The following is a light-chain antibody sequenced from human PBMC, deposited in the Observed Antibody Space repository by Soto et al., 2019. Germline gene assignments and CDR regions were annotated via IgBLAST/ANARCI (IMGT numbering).Light chain of an antibody. CDR3: QQYGSSAPIT. CDR1: QRVSSGY. Sequence: EIVLTQSPGTLSLTPGERATLSCRASQRVSSGYLAWYQQKPGQAPRLLIYGVSSRATGIPDRFSGSGSGTDFTLTISRLEPEDFAVYYCQQYGSSAPITFGQGTRLEIK. V-gene: IGKV3-20*01. J-gene: IGKJ5*01. CDR2: GVS.